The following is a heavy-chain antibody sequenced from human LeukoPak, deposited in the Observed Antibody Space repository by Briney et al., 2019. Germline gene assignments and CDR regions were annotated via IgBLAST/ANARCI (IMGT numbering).Heavy chain of an antibody. J-gene: IGHJ3*02. Sequence: SESLSLSCTASGGSISGYYWSWIRQPPGKGLEWIGYIFNSGSTTYNPYSKSRVTISVHTSKNQFSLKVNAVTAADTAVYYCARRRRGYNGYEDAFDIWGQGTMFTVSS. CDR2: IFNSGST. CDR3: ARRRRGYNGYEDAFDI. V-gene: IGHV4-59*08. D-gene: IGHD5-12*01. CDR1: GGSISGYY.